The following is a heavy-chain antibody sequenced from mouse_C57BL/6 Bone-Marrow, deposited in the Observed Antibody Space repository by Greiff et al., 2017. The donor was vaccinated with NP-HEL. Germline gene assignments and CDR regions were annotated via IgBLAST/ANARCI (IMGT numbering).Heavy chain of an antibody. CDR2: GRGLEWIG. D-gene: IGHD2-5*01. Sequence: QVQLKQSGPELARPRASVKISRQAFYTFSRRVHFAIRDTNYRKQWVKQRPGRGLEWIGVINPGNGDTSYNQKYKGKATLTADKSSSTAYMQLSSLTSEESAVYYCCVSYYSTHYYAMDYWGQGTSVTVSS. J-gene: IGHJ4*01. CDR1: YTFSRRVH. CDR3: SEESAVYYCCVSYYSTHYYAMDY. V-gene: IGHV1-87*01.